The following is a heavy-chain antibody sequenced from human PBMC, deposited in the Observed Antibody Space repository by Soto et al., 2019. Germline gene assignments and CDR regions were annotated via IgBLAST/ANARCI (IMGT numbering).Heavy chain of an antibody. CDR2: IIPIFGTA. D-gene: IGHD2-2*01. CDR1: GGTFSSYA. J-gene: IGHJ4*02. CDR3: ARSAVLGYCISTRCPKFDY. Sequence: SVKVSCKASGGTFSSYAISWVRQAPGQGLEWMGGIIPIFGTANYAQKFQGRVTITADESTSTAYMELSSLRSEDTVVYYCARSAVLGYCISTRCPKFDYWGQGTLVTVSS. V-gene: IGHV1-69*13.